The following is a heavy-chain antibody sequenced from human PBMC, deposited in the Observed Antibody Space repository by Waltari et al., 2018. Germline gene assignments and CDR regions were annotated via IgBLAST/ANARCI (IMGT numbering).Heavy chain of an antibody. CDR2: IYHIGST. D-gene: IGHD3-16*02. Sequence: QVQLQESGPGLVKPSETLSLTCTVSGYSISSGYYWGWIRQPPGKGLEWIGRIYHIGSTYYNPSLKSRVTISVDTSKNQFSLKLSSVTAADTAVYYCARVRIWGSYRLFDYWGQGTLVTVSS. CDR3: ARVRIWGSYRLFDY. CDR1: GYSISSGYY. V-gene: IGHV4-38-2*02. J-gene: IGHJ4*02.